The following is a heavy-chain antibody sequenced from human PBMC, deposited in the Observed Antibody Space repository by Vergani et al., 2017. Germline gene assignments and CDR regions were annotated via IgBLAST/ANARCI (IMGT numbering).Heavy chain of an antibody. V-gene: IGHV1-2*02. CDR1: GYTFTGYY. CDR3: ARGYCSGGSCYHFDY. CDR2: INPNSGGT. D-gene: IGHD2-15*01. Sequence: QVQLVQSGAEVKKPGASVKVSCKASGYTFTGYYMHWVRQAPGQGLEWMGWINPNSGGTSYAQKFQGRVTMTRDTSISTAYMELSRLRSDDTAVYYCARGYCSGGSCYHFDYWGQGTLVTVSS. J-gene: IGHJ4*02.